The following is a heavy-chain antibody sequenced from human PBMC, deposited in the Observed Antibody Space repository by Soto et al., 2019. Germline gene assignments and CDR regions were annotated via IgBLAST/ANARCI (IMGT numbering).Heavy chain of an antibody. CDR3: ARRYSSAFDI. CDR2: IYYSGST. J-gene: IGHJ3*02. D-gene: IGHD6-13*01. Sequence: PSETLSLTCTVSGGSMNSYYWSWIRQPPGKGLEWIGYIYYSGSTSSNPSLKSRVTISVDTSKNQFSLKLSSVTAADTAVYYCARRYSSAFDIWGQGTMVTVSS. CDR1: GGSMNSYY. V-gene: IGHV4-59*08.